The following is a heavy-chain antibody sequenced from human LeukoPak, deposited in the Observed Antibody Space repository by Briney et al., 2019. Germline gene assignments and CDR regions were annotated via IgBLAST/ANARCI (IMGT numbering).Heavy chain of an antibody. J-gene: IGHJ4*02. Sequence: GGSLRLSCAASGFTFSSYAMHWVRQAPGKGLEWVAVISYDGSNKYYADSVKGRFTISRDNSKNTLYLQMNSLRAEDTAVYYCAKMPYGSGSSYYFDYWGQGTLVTVSS. CDR3: AKMPYGSGSSYYFDY. CDR2: ISYDGSNK. CDR1: GFTFSSYA. V-gene: IGHV3-30*04. D-gene: IGHD3-10*01.